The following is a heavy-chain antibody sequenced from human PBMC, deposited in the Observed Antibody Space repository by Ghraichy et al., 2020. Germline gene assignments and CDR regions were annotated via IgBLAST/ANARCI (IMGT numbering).Heavy chain of an antibody. V-gene: IGHV4-59*01. D-gene: IGHD4-23*01. CDR2: IYYSGST. CDR1: GGSISSYY. Sequence: QTLSLTCTVAGGSISSYYWSWIRQPPGRGLEWIGYIYYSGSTNYNPSLKSRVTISVDTAKNQFSLKLSSVTAADTAVYYCAGGGNSVPPASDYWGQGSLVTFSS. CDR3: AGGGNSVPPASDY. J-gene: IGHJ4*02.